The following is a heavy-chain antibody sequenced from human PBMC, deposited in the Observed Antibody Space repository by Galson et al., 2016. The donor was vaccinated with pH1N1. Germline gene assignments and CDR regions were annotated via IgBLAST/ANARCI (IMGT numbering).Heavy chain of an antibody. CDR3: ATGILTGPDY. CDR1: GFTFSDNI. J-gene: IGHJ4*02. V-gene: IGHV3-30*04. Sequence: SLRLSCAASGFTFSDNIMHWVRQAPGKALDWVAFAPFDGREEIYADSVKGRFTISRDDSTNTLYLQMSSLRAEDTAVYYCATGILTGPDYWGQGTLVTVSS. CDR2: APFDGREE. D-gene: IGHD3-9*01.